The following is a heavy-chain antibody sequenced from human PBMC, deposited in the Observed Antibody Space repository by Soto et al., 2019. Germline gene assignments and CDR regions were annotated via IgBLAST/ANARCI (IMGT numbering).Heavy chain of an antibody. Sequence: QERLVESGGGVVHPGRSLRLSCAASGFTFRNYAMHWVREAPGKGLEWVAAIRYDGSREYYVDSVKGRFTVSRDDSKNTLSLQMNSLRADDTAVYYCARDSYGMDVWGQGASVTVSS. J-gene: IGHJ6*02. CDR3: ARDSYGMDV. CDR1: GFTFRNYA. CDR2: IRYDGSRE. V-gene: IGHV3-33*01.